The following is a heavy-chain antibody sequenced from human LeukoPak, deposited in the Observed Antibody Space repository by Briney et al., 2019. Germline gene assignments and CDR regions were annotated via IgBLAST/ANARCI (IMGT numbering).Heavy chain of an antibody. CDR1: GFPFRSYA. J-gene: IGHJ4*02. D-gene: IGHD1-1*01. Sequence: PGGSLRLSCVASGFPFRSYAMTWVRQTPGKGLESVSVITDDEGTYYADSVKGRFTISRDNSQNTVFLQMNSLRVEDTAVYYCAKVDYWSPENYFDSWGQGTLATVSS. V-gene: IGHV3-23*01. CDR2: ITDDEGT. CDR3: AKVDYWSPENYFDS.